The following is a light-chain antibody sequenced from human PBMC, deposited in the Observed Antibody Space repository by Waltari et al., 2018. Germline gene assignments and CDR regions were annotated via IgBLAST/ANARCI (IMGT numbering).Light chain of an antibody. J-gene: IGKJ1*01. CDR1: QTVTSSY. V-gene: IGKV3D-20*01. CDR3: QQYGDSPET. CDR2: DAS. Sequence: EIVLTQSPATLSLSPGERATLSCRASQTVTSSYLAWYQQKPGLAPRLLIYDASNRATGIPDRFSGSVSGTDFTLTISTLEPEDFAVYYCQQYGDSPETFGPGTQVEIK.